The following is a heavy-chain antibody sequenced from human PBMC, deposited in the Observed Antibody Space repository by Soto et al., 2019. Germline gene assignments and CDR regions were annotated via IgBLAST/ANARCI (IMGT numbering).Heavy chain of an antibody. J-gene: IGHJ4*02. CDR3: ARHIDY. V-gene: IGHV4-39*01. CDR1: GGSISSSSYY. Sequence: QLQLQESGPGLVKPSETLSLTCTVSGGSISSSSYYWGWIRQAPGKGLEWIGRMYYSGSTYYNPSFRSRITISVDTSTNQFSLKLSSVTAADTAVYYCARHIDYWGQGTLVTVSS. CDR2: MYYSGST.